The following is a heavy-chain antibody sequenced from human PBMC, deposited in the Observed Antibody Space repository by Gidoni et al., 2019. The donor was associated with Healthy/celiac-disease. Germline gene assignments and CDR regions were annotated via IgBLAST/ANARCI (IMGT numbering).Heavy chain of an antibody. J-gene: IGHJ6*02. CDR2: MNPNSGNT. CDR1: GYTFTSYD. CDR3: ARAGDFWSGYYLKGYYYGMDV. D-gene: IGHD3-3*01. V-gene: IGHV1-8*01. Sequence: QVQLVQSGAEVKKPGASVKVSCKASGYTFTSYDINWVRQATGQGLEWMGWMNPNSGNTGYAQKFQGRVTMTMNTSISTAYMELSSLRSEDTAVYYCARAGDFWSGYYLKGYYYGMDVWGQGTTVTVSS.